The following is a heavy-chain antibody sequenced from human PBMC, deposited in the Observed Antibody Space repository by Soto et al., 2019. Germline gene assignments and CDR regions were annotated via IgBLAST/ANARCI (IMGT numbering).Heavy chain of an antibody. J-gene: IGHJ4*02. CDR1: GFSLSTSGMC. V-gene: IGHV2-70*11. Sequence: SGPTLVNPTQTLTLTCTFSGFSLSTSGMCVSWIRQPPGKALEWLARIDWDDDKYYSTSLKTRLTISKDTSKNQVVLTMTNMDPVDTATYYCARIPPRVGSSNTYYFDYWGQGTLVTVSS. CDR3: ARIPPRVGSSNTYYFDY. D-gene: IGHD6-13*01. CDR2: IDWDDDK.